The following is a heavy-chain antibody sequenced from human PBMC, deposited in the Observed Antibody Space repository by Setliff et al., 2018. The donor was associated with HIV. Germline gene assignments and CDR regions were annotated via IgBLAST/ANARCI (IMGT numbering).Heavy chain of an antibody. CDR3: ARAPSPYLEWYFDS. J-gene: IGHJ4*02. CDR2: IYSDGRT. CDR1: GFTLSSSH. D-gene: IGHD3-3*01. V-gene: IGHV3-53*01. Sequence: GGSLRLSCAASGFTLSSSHMTWVRQAPGKGLEWVSFIYSDGRTHYADSVKGLFTLSRDNSKNIMHLQMASLRVEDTALYYCARAPSPYLEWYFDSWGQGTLVTVSS.